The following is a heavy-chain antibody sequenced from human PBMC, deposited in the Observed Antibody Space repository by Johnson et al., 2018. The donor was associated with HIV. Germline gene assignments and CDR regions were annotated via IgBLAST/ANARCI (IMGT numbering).Heavy chain of an antibody. D-gene: IGHD3-9*01. J-gene: IGHJ3*02. CDR2: ISYDGSNK. CDR3: ARELPSYAILTGPGAFDI. CDR1: GFTFSSYA. V-gene: IGHV3-30*04. Sequence: QVQLVESGGGVVQPGRSLRLSCAASGFTFSSYAMHWVRQAPGKGLEWVAVISYDGSNKYYADSVKGRFTISRDNSKNTLYLQMNSLRAEDTAVSYCARELPSYAILTGPGAFDIWGQGTMVTVSS.